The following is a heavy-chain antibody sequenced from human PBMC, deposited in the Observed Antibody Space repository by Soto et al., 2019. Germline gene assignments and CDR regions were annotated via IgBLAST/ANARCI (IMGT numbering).Heavy chain of an antibody. Sequence: SETLSLTCAVYGGSFSGYYWSWIRQPPGKGLEWIGEINHSGSTNYNPSLKSRVTISVDTSKNQFSLKLSSVTAADTAVYYCARGLRVEWLLLAHQHQNWFDPWGQGTLVTVSS. J-gene: IGHJ5*02. D-gene: IGHD3-3*01. V-gene: IGHV4-34*01. CDR1: GGSFSGYY. CDR3: ARGLRVEWLLLAHQHQNWFDP. CDR2: INHSGST.